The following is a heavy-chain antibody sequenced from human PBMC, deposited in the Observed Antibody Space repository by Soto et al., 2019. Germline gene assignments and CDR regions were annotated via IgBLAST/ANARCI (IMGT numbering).Heavy chain of an antibody. Sequence: QVQLVESGGGVVQPGRSLRLSCAASGFTFSHYAMHWVRQAPGKGLEWVALMSYDGSNEYYADSVKGRFTISRDNSKNTLSLQMNSLRAEDTAVYYCAKDGSPNFDYRGQGTLVTVSS. CDR3: AKDGSPNFDY. J-gene: IGHJ4*02. V-gene: IGHV3-30*18. D-gene: IGHD1-26*01. CDR2: MSYDGSNE. CDR1: GFTFSHYA.